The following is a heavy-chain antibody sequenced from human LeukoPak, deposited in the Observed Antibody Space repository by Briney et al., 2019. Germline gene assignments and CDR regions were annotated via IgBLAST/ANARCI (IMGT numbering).Heavy chain of an antibody. J-gene: IGHJ6*03. D-gene: IGHD6-19*01. CDR3: ARNDIAVAGTGNYYYMDV. Sequence: ASVKVSCKASGYTFTSYYMHWVRQAPGQGLEWMGWMNPNSGNTGYAQKFQGRVTITRNTSISTAYMELSSLRSEDTAVYYCARNDIAVAGTGNYYYMDVWGKGTTVTVSS. CDR2: MNPNSGNT. CDR1: GYTFTSYY. V-gene: IGHV1-8*03.